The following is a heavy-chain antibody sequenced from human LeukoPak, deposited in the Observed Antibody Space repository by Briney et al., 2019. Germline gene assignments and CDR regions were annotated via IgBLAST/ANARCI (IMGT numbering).Heavy chain of an antibody. J-gene: IGHJ4*02. V-gene: IGHV4-39*01. Sequence: PSETLSLTCTVSGGSISSSSFYWGWIRQPPGKGLEWIGSIYYSGNTYYNPSLKSRVTISEDTSKNQFSLKLTSVTAADTAVYYCARTSEVAGRGVDYWGQGTLVTVSS. CDR2: IYYSGNT. D-gene: IGHD6-19*01. CDR1: GGSISSSSFY. CDR3: ARTSEVAGRGVDY.